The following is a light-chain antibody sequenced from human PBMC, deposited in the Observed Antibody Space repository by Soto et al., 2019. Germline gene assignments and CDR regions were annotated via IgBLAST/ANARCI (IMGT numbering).Light chain of an antibody. CDR3: CSYAGSRHYV. V-gene: IGLV2-23*01. CDR1: SSDVGSYNL. CDR2: EGT. Sequence: QSALTQPASVSGSPGQSITISCTGTSSDVGSYNLVSWYQKHPGKAPKLMIYEGTKRPLGVSNRFSGSKSGNTASLTISGLQAEDEADYYCCSYAGSRHYVFGTGTKLTVL. J-gene: IGLJ1*01.